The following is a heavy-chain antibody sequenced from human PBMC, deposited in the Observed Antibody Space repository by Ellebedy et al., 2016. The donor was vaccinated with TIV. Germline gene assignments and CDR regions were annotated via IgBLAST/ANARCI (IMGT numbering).Heavy chain of an antibody. J-gene: IGHJ5*02. D-gene: IGHD6-13*01. CDR1: GFTFSSYA. CDR2: ISYDGSNK. Sequence: GGSLRLSXAASGFTFSSYAMHWVRQAPGKGLEWVAVISYDGSNKYYADSVKGRFTISRDNSKNTLYLQMNSLRAEDTAVYYCASVPLPAAAGYNWFDPWGQGTLVTVSS. V-gene: IGHV3-30-3*01. CDR3: ASVPLPAAAGYNWFDP.